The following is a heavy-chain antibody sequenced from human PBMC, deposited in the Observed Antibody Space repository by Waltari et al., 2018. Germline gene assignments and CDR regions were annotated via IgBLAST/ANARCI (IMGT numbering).Heavy chain of an antibody. V-gene: IGHV4-61*09. CDR1: GGSISSGSYY. CDR2: IYTSGST. Sequence: QVQLQESGPGLVKPSQTLSLTCTVSGGSISSGSYYWSWIRQPAGKGLEWIGYIYTSGSTNYNPSLKSRVTISVDTSKNQFSLKLSSVTAADTAVYYCAKEKRISYYDSSGQFDYWGQGTLVTVSS. J-gene: IGHJ4*02. CDR3: AKEKRISYYDSSGQFDY. D-gene: IGHD3-22*01.